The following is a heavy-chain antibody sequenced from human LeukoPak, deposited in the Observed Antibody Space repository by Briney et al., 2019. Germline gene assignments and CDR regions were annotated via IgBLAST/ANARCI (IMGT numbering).Heavy chain of an antibody. CDR3: AREAPYSSGWYHGVDY. CDR1: GGTFSSYA. Sequence: ASVKVSCKASGGTFSSYAISWVRQAPGQGLEWMGWISAYNGNTNYAQKLQGRVTMTTDTSTSTAYMELRSLRSDDTAVYYCAREAPYSSGWYHGVDYWGQGTLVTVSS. CDR2: ISAYNGNT. J-gene: IGHJ4*02. D-gene: IGHD6-19*01. V-gene: IGHV1-18*01.